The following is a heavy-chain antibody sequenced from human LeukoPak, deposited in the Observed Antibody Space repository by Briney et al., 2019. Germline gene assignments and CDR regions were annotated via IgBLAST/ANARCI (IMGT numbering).Heavy chain of an antibody. CDR3: ARALRYIFYFHFHMGV. CDR1: GGSFSGYY. CDR2: INHIGST. D-gene: IGHD4-17*01. J-gene: IGHJ6*03. Sequence: SETLSLTCAVHGGSFSGYYWSWIRQPPGKGLEWIGEINHIGSTNYNPSLKSRVTISVDTSKNQFSLKLNSVTAAHTAVYYCARALRYIFYFHFHMGVWEKGPTVTVSS. V-gene: IGHV4-34*01.